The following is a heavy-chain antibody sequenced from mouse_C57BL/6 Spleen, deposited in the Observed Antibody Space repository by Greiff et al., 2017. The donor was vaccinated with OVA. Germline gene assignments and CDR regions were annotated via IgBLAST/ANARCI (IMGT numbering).Heavy chain of an antibody. CDR1: GFTFSDYY. Sequence: EVKLMESGGGLVQPGGSLKLSCAASGFTFSDYYMYWVRQTPEKRLEWVAYISNGGGSTYYPDTVKGRFTISRDNAKNPLYLQMSRLKSEDTAMYYCARRGTTVEGYYFDYWGQGTTLTVSS. CDR3: ARRGTTVEGYYFDY. D-gene: IGHD1-1*01. CDR2: ISNGGGST. V-gene: IGHV5-12*01. J-gene: IGHJ2*01.